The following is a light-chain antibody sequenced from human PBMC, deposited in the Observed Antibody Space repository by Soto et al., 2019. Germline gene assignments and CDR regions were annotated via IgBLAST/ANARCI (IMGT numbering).Light chain of an antibody. CDR3: CSYTGRPIFVL. Sequence: QSALTQPASVSGSPGQSITISCTGTSSDVGGYNYVSWYQQHPGKAPKLMIYEVSNRPSGVSNRFSGSESDNTASLTISGLQAEDEADYYCCSYTGRPIFVLFGGGTQLTVL. CDR2: EVS. J-gene: IGLJ2*01. V-gene: IGLV2-14*01. CDR1: SSDVGGYNY.